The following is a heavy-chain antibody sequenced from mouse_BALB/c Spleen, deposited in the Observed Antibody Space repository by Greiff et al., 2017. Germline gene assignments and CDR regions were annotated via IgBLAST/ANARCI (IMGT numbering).Heavy chain of an antibody. CDR3: ARGGKLYYYFDY. D-gene: IGHD2-12*01. V-gene: IGHV5-6-5*01. CDR1: GFTFSSYA. Sequence: EVMLVESGGGLVKPGGSLKLSCAASGFTFSSYAMSWVRQTPEKRLEWVASISSGGSTYYPDSVKGRFTISRDNARNILYLQMSSLRSEDTAMYYCARGGKLYYYFDYWGQGTTLTVSS. CDR2: ISSGGST. J-gene: IGHJ2*01.